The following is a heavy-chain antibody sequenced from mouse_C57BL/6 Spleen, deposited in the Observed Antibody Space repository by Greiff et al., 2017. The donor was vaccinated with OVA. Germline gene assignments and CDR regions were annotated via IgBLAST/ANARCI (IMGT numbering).Heavy chain of an antibody. CDR3: ARETTSYGYFFAY. V-gene: IGHV1-55*01. D-gene: IGHD2-2*01. CDR1: GYTFTSYW. CDR2: IYPGSGST. Sequence: QVQLQQPGAELVKPGASVKMSCKASGYTFTSYWITWVKQRPGQGLEWIGDIYPGSGSTNYNEKFKSKATLTVDTSSSTAYMQLSSLTSEDSAVYYCARETTSYGYFFAYWGQGTLVTVSA. J-gene: IGHJ3*01.